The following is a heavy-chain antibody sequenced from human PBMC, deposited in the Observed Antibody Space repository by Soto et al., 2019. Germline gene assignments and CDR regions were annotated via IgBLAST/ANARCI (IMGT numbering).Heavy chain of an antibody. CDR3: AKVTPLGYCSSIGCSCFDH. D-gene: IGHD2-2*01. J-gene: IGHJ4*01. V-gene: IGHV1-69*13. CDR1: GGTFSSYA. CDR2: IIPIFGTA. Sequence: GASVKVSCKASGGTFSSYAISWVRQAPGQGLEWMGGIIPIFGTANYAQKFQGRVTITADESTSTAYMELSSLRSEDTAVYYCAKVTPLGYCSSIGCSCFDHWGHGTLVTDPS.